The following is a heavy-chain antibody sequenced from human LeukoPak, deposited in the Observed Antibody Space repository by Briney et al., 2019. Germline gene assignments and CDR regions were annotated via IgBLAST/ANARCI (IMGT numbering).Heavy chain of an antibody. Sequence: SETLSLTCTVSGGSISSYYWNWIRQPPGKGLEWIGYIYYSGSSDYNPSLKSRVTISVDTSKNQFSLNLSSVTAADTAVYYCARSSSWYNNYYYGMDVWGQGTTVTVS. CDR2: IYYSGSS. CDR3: ARSSSWYNNYYYGMDV. J-gene: IGHJ6*02. V-gene: IGHV4-59*01. D-gene: IGHD6-13*01. CDR1: GGSISSYY.